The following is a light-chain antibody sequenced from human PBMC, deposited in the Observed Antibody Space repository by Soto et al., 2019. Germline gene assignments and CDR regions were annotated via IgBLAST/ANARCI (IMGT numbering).Light chain of an antibody. J-gene: IGLJ1*01. Sequence: QSVLTQPPSASGAPGQRVTISCSGSDSNVGSTAVNWYQQLPGTAPKLLIYSNNQRPSGVPDRFSGSKSGTSASLAISGLRSEDEADYYCAAWDDSLSVLYVFGTGTKLTVL. V-gene: IGLV1-47*02. CDR3: AAWDDSLSVLYV. CDR2: SNN. CDR1: DSNVGSTA.